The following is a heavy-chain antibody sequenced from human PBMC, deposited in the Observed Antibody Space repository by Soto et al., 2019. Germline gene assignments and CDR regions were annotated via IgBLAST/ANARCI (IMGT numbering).Heavy chain of an antibody. CDR2: IYSGGST. V-gene: IGHV3-53*01. Sequence: PGGSLRLSCAASGFTVSSNYMSWVRQAPGKGLEWVSVIYSGGSTYYADSLKGRFTISRDNAKSSLYLQMKSLRAEDTAVYYCALGEMATVPFDYWGQGTLVTVSS. CDR3: ALGEMATVPFDY. J-gene: IGHJ4*02. D-gene: IGHD4-4*01. CDR1: GFTVSSNY.